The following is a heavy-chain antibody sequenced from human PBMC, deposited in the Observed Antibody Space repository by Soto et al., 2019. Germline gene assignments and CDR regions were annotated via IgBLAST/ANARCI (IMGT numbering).Heavy chain of an antibody. Sequence: LRLSCAASGFSFSSYSMHWVRQAPGKGLEWVAVIWYDGSNKYYADSVRGRFTISRDTSQNTLYLQMSSLRAEDTAVYYCARDSGIGGSFDYWGQGTLVTVSS. CDR2: IWYDGSNK. CDR3: ARDSGIGGSFDY. J-gene: IGHJ4*02. V-gene: IGHV3-33*01. D-gene: IGHD1-26*01. CDR1: GFSFSSYS.